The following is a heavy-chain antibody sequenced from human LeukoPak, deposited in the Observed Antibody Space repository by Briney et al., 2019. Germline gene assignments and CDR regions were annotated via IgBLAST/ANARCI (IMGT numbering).Heavy chain of an antibody. CDR1: GGSISSYY. CDR2: IYYSGST. D-gene: IGHD5-18*01. J-gene: IGHJ4*02. V-gene: IGHV4-59*01. CDR3: ARGTAPRY. Sequence: PSETLCLTCTVSGGSISSYYWNWIRQPPGTGLEWIGYIYYSGSTNYNPSLKSRVTISVDTSKNQVSLKLSSVTAADTAVYYCARGTAPRYWGQGTLVTVSS.